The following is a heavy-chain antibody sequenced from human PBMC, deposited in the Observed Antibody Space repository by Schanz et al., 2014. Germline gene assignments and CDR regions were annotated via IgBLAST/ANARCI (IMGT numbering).Heavy chain of an antibody. CDR3: ARESSNDIVLVPGAVFDH. CDR2: LSEGGGGT. V-gene: IGHV3-23*01. J-gene: IGHJ4*02. D-gene: IGHD2-2*01. CDR1: GFTLSNYA. Sequence: EMQLLESGGGLAQPGGSLRLSCAASGFTLSNYAMSWVRQAPGKGLEWVSALSEGGGGTHYADSVRGRFTISRDNAENTLFLQMNSLRAEDTAVYYCARESSNDIVLVPGAVFDHWGQGILVTVSS.